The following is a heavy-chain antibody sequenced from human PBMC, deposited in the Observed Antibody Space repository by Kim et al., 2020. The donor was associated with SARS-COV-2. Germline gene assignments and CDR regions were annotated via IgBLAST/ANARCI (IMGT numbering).Heavy chain of an antibody. CDR3: ARDTSSGWLLVRGPFDY. V-gene: IGHV4-4*02. D-gene: IGHD6-19*01. J-gene: IGHJ4*02. CDR1: GGSISSSNW. CDR2: IYHSGST. Sequence: SETLSLTCAVSGGSISSSNWWSWVRQPPGKGLEWIGEIYHSGSTNYNPSLKSRVTISVDKSKNQFSLKLSSVTAADTAVYYCARDTSSGWLLVRGPFDYWGQGTLVTVSS.